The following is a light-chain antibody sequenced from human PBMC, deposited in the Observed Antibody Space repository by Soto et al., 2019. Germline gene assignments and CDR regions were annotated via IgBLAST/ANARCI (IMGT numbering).Light chain of an antibody. CDR3: CSYAGSSTWV. V-gene: IGLV2-23*01. CDR1: SSDVGIYNL. CDR2: EGS. Sequence: QSVLTQPASVSGSPGQSITISCTGTSSDVGIYNLVSWYQHHPGKAPRLMIYEGSKRPSGVSNRFSGSKSGNTASLTISGLQAEDEADYYCCSYAGSSTWVFGGGTKLTVL. J-gene: IGLJ3*02.